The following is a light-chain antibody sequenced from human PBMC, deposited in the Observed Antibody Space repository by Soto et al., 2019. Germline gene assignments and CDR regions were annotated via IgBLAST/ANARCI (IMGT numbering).Light chain of an antibody. J-gene: IGKJ3*01. CDR1: QSVSSSY. CDR2: GAS. V-gene: IGKV3-20*01. Sequence: EIVLTQSPGTLSLSPGERATLSCRASQSVSSSYLAWYQQIPGQAPRLLIYGASSRATGIPDRFSGSGSGTDFTLTISRLEPEDFAVYYCQQYDSSPLSFGPGTKVDIK. CDR3: QQYDSSPLS.